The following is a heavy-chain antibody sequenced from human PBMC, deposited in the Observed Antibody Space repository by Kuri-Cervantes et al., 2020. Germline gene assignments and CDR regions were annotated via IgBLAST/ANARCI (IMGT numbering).Heavy chain of an antibody. Sequence: GGSLRLSCAASGFTFSSYWMHWVRQAPGKGLVWVSRINSDGSSTSYADSVKGRFTISRDNAKNTLYLQMNSLRAEDTAVYYCARGRWIQLWAPKYYFDYWGQGTLVTVSS. CDR1: GFTFSSYW. V-gene: IGHV3-74*01. CDR2: INSDGSST. D-gene: IGHD5-18*01. CDR3: ARGRWIQLWAPKYYFDY. J-gene: IGHJ4*02.